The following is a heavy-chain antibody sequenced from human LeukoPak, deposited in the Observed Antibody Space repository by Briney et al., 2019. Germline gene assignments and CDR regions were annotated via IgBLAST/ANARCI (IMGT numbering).Heavy chain of an antibody. V-gene: IGHV3-11*01. D-gene: IGHD1-26*01. J-gene: IGHJ3*01. Sequence: GGSLRLSCAASGFTFSDYYMSWIRQAPGKGLEWVSYISSSGSTIYYADSVKGRFTISRDNAKNSVFLQMNNVRAEDTAVYFCARERSGSYYTFDFWGQGTMVSVSS. CDR1: GFTFSDYY. CDR3: ARERSGSYYTFDF. CDR2: ISSSGSTI.